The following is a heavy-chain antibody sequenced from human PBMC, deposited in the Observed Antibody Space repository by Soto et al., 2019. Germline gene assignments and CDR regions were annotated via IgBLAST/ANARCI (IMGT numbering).Heavy chain of an antibody. Sequence: PSETLSLTCAVYGGSFSGYYWSWIRQPPGKGLEWIGEINHSGSTNYNPSLKSRVTISVDTSKNQFSLKLSSVTAVDTAVYYCARVYCSSTSCPYDAFDIWGQGTIVTVSS. CDR2: INHSGST. J-gene: IGHJ3*02. CDR1: GGSFSGYY. CDR3: ARVYCSSTSCPYDAFDI. V-gene: IGHV4-34*01. D-gene: IGHD2-2*01.